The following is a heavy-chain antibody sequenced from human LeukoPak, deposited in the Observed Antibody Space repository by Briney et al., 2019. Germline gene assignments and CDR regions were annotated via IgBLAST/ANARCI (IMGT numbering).Heavy chain of an antibody. CDR3: AGSPYSYGYFDY. J-gene: IGHJ4*02. V-gene: IGHV1-46*01. D-gene: IGHD5-18*01. CDR1: GYTFTSYY. Sequence: ASVKVSCKASGYTFTSYYMHWVRQAPGQGLEWMGVINPSGGSTSYAQKFQGRVTMTRDTSTSTVYMDLSSLRSEDTAVYYCAGSPYSYGYFDYWGQGTLVTVSS. CDR2: INPSGGST.